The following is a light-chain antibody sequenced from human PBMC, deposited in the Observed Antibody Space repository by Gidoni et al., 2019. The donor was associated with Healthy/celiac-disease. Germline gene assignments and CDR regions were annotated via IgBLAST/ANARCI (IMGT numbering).Light chain of an antibody. Sequence: EIVLTQSPATLSLSPGESATLSCRASQSVSSYFAWYQQKPGQAPSLLIYDASNRATGIPARFSGSGSGTDFTLTISSLEPEDFAVYYCQQRSNWPPITFGQGTRLEIK. CDR1: QSVSSY. V-gene: IGKV3-11*01. CDR3: QQRSNWPPIT. CDR2: DAS. J-gene: IGKJ5*01.